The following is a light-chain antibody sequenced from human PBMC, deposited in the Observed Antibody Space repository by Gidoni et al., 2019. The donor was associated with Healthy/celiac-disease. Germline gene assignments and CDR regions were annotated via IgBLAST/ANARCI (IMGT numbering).Light chain of an antibody. CDR3: QQYNNWPPLT. CDR1: QSVSSN. J-gene: IGKJ4*01. CDR2: GAS. V-gene: IGKV3-15*01. Sequence: EIVMTQSPATLSVSPGERATLSCRASQSVSSNLAWYQQKPGQAPRLRSYGASTRATGIPARFSGSGSGTEFTLTISSLQSEDFAVYYCQQYNNWPPLTFGGGTKVEIK.